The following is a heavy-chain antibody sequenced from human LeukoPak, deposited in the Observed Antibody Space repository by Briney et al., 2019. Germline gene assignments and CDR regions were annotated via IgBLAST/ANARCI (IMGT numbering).Heavy chain of an antibody. CDR2: INPNSGGT. Sequence: GASVKVSCKASGYTFTGYYMHWVRQAPGQGLEWMGWINPNSGGTNYAQKFQGRVTMTRDTSISTAYMELSRLRSDDTAVYYCARVLNYDSSGPSGRWGQGTLVTVSS. D-gene: IGHD3-22*01. V-gene: IGHV1-2*02. J-gene: IGHJ4*02. CDR3: ARVLNYDSSGPSGR. CDR1: GYTFTGYY.